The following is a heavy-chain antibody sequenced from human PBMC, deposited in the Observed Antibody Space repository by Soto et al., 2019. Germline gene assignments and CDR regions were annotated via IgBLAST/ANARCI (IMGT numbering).Heavy chain of an antibody. CDR2: ISYDGSNK. V-gene: IGHV3-30-3*01. CDR1: GFTFSSYA. D-gene: IGHD3-3*01. J-gene: IGHJ6*02. CDR3: ASLRGVLRFLEWFGPSPHYYGMDV. Sequence: GGSLRLSCAASGFTFSSYAMHWVRQAPGKGLEWVAVISYDGSNKYYADSVKGRFTISRDNSKNTLYLQMNSLRAEDTAVYYCASLRGVLRFLEWFGPSPHYYGMDVWGQGTTVTVS.